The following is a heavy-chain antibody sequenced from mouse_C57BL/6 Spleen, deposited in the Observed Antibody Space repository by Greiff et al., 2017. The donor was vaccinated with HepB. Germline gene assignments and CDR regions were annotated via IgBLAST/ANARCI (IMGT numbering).Heavy chain of an antibody. CDR2: IWSGGST. V-gene: IGHV2-2*01. CDR3: ARWGSPYYFDY. J-gene: IGHJ2*01. D-gene: IGHD1-1*02. Sequence: GFSLTSYGVHWVRQSPGKGLEWLGVIWSGGSTDYNAAFIYRLSISKDNSKSQVFFKMNSLQADDTAIYYCARWGSPYYFDYWGQGTTLTVSS. CDR1: GFSLTSYG.